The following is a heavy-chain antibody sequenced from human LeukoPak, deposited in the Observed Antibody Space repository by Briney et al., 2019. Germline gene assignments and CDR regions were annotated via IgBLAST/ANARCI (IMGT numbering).Heavy chain of an antibody. J-gene: IGHJ5*02. CDR1: GGSLSSYY. CDR2: IYYSGST. V-gene: IGHV4-59*01. Sequence: PSETLSLTCTVSGGSLSSYYWSWIRQPPGKGLEWIGYIYYSGSTNYNPSLKSRVTISVDTSKNQFSLKLSSVTAADTAVYYCARTSFGVVINHWGQGTLVTVSS. D-gene: IGHD3-3*01. CDR3: ARTSFGVVINH.